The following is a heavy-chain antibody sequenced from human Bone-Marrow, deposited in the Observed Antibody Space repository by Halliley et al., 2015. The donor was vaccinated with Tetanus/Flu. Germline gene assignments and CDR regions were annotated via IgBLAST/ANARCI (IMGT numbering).Heavy chain of an antibody. CDR3: AREAAGCGSTGCHGNNRFDP. CDR2: IHYSGST. CDR1: GGSISSNY. V-gene: IGHV4-59*01. D-gene: IGHD2-2*01. Sequence: TLSLTCTVSGGSISSNYWSWIRQPPGKGLEWIGYIHYSGSTDHNPSLKSRVTISVDTSKNQISLKVTSVTAADTAVYYCAREAAGCGSTGCHGNNRFDPWGQGTLVTVSS. J-gene: IGHJ5*02.